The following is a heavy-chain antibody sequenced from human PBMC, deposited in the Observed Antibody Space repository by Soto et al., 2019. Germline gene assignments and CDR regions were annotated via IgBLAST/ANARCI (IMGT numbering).Heavy chain of an antibody. CDR1: GFTFSSYE. V-gene: IGHV3-48*03. Sequence: GGSLRLSCAASGFTFSSYEMNWVRQPPGKGLEWVSHISDGGTIYYADSVKGRFTVSRDNAQNSLFLQVNSLRAEDTAVYYCARSTGSHRPFDYWGQGTLVTVSS. J-gene: IGHJ4*02. CDR3: ARSTGSHRPFDY. D-gene: IGHD2-8*02. CDR2: ISDGGTI.